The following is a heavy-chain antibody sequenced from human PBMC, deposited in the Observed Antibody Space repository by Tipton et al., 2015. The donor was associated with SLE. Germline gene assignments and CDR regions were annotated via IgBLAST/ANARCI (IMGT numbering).Heavy chain of an antibody. D-gene: IGHD4-11*01. V-gene: IGHV3-7*01. J-gene: IGHJ6*02. CDR1: GFTFSSYW. Sequence: SLRLSCAASGFTFSSYWMSWVRQAPGKGLEWVANIKQDGSEKYYVDSVKGRFTISRDNAKNSLYLQMNSLRAEDTAVYYCARGGAPIQYRGYGMDVWGQGTTVTVSS. CDR3: ARGGAPIQYRGYGMDV. CDR2: IKQDGSEK.